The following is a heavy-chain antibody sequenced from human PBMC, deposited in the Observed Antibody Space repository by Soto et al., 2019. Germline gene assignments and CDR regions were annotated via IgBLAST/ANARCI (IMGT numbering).Heavy chain of an antibody. CDR2: IYSGGST. CDR3: ARERSGYDSYYYMEV. D-gene: IGHD5-12*01. Sequence: GSLRLSCAASGFTVSSNYMSWVHQAPGKGLEWVSVIYSGGSTYYADSVKGRFTISRDNSKNTLYLQMNSLRAEDTAVYYCARERSGYDSYYYMEVWGKGTTVTVSS. CDR1: GFTVSSNY. J-gene: IGHJ6*03. V-gene: IGHV3-66*01.